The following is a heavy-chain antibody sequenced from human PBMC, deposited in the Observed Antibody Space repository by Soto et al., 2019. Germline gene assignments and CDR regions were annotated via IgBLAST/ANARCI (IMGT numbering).Heavy chain of an antibody. V-gene: IGHV3-33*01. CDR1: GFTFSSYG. CDR2: IWYDGSNK. CDR3: ARAGLLSDSSKEGGYYYYGMDV. Sequence: QVQLVESGGGVVQPGRSLRLSCAASGFTFSSYGMHWVRQAPGKGLEWVAVIWYDGSNKYYADSVKGRFTISRDNSKNTLYLQMNSLRAEDTAVYYCARAGLLSDSSKEGGYYYYGMDVWGQGTTVTVSS. D-gene: IGHD2-21*02. J-gene: IGHJ6*02.